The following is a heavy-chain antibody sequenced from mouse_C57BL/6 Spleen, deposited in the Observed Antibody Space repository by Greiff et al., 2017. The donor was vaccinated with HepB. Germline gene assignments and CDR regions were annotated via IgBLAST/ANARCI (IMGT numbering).Heavy chain of an antibody. CDR3: AREALRWEAY. J-gene: IGHJ3*01. Sequence: VQLQQSGAELVMPGASVKLSCKASGYTFTSYWMHWVKQRPGQGLEWIGEIDPSDSYTNYNQKFKGKSTLTVDKSSSTAYMQLSSLTYEDSAVYYCAREALRWEAYWGQGTLVTVSA. CDR2: IDPSDSYT. D-gene: IGHD1-1*01. CDR1: GYTFTSYW. V-gene: IGHV1-69*01.